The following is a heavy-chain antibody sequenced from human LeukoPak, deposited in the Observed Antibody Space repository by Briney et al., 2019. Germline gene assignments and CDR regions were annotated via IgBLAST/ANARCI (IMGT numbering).Heavy chain of an antibody. CDR2: IIPIFGTA. CDR1: GGTFSSYA. V-gene: IGHV1-69*05. Sequence: SVKVSCKASGGTFSSYAISWVRQAPGQGLEWMGGIIPIFGTANYAQKFQGRVTITTDESTSTAYMELSSLRSEDTAVYYYGLSPSPPYYYYYMDVWGKGTTVTVSS. CDR3: GLSPSPPYYYYYMDV. J-gene: IGHJ6*03.